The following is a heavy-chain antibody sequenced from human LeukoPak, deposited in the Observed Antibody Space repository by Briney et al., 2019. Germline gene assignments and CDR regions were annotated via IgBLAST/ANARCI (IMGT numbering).Heavy chain of an antibody. Sequence: SETLSLTCTVSGGSISSSSYYWGWIRQPPGKGLEWIGSIYYSGSTYYNPSLKSRVTISVDTSKNQFSLKLSSVTAADTAVYYCARVGWFGIRLEAPLQMGVSNWFDPWGQGTLVTVSS. J-gene: IGHJ5*02. D-gene: IGHD3-10*01. CDR2: IYYSGST. CDR1: GGSISSSSYY. V-gene: IGHV4-39*07. CDR3: ARVGWFGIRLEAPLQMGVSNWFDP.